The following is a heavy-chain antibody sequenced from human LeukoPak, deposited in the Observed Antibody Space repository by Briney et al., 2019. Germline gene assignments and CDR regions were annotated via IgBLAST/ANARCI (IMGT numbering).Heavy chain of an antibody. CDR3: ARGRVLLWFGESVRFDY. D-gene: IGHD3-10*01. V-gene: IGHV4-34*01. CDR2: ISHSGST. Sequence: SETLSLTCAVYGVSFSGYYWSWIRQPPGKGLEWIGEISHSGSTNYNTSLKSRVTISVDTSKNQFSLKLSSVTAADTAVYYCARGRVLLWFGESVRFDYWGQGTLVTVSS. J-gene: IGHJ4*02. CDR1: GVSFSGYY.